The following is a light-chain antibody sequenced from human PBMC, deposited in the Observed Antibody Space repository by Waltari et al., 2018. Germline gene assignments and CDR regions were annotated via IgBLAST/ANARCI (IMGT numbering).Light chain of an antibody. CDR3: CSYVTGDTWV. CDR1: SSDVGTYKF. Sequence: QSALTQPASVSGSPGQSITISCTGSSSDVGTYKFVSWYQQHPGKAPKLMIYEINQRPSGISNRFAGSKFGNTAVLTSSGLQTGDEADYYCCSYVTGDTWVFGGGTRVAVL. J-gene: IGLJ3*02. CDR2: EIN. V-gene: IGLV2-23*02.